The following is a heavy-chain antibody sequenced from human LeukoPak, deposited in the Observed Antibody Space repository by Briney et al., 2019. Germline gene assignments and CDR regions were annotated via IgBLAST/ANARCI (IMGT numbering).Heavy chain of an antibody. D-gene: IGHD7-27*01. V-gene: IGHV1-2*02. Sequence: GASVKVSCKASGYSFIGYYIHWVRQAPGQGLEWMGWINPNSGGANYAQKFQGRVTMTRDTSIITVYMELTRLRSDDTAMYYYAKSTNWGSISDGFDIWGQGTMVTVAS. J-gene: IGHJ3*02. CDR2: INPNSGGA. CDR3: AKSTNWGSISDGFDI. CDR1: GYSFIGYY.